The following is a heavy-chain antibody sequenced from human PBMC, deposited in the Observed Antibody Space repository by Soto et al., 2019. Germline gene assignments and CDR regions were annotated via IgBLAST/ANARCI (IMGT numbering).Heavy chain of an antibody. Sequence: ASVKVSCKASGGTFSSYGISWVRQAPGQGLEWMGWISAYNGNTNYAQKLQGRVTMTTDTSTSTAYMELRSLRSDDTAVYYCARSPYIAAAGTPSAFDYWGQGTLVTVSS. CDR1: GGTFSSYG. J-gene: IGHJ4*02. D-gene: IGHD6-13*01. CDR3: ARSPYIAAAGTPSAFDY. V-gene: IGHV1-18*01. CDR2: ISAYNGNT.